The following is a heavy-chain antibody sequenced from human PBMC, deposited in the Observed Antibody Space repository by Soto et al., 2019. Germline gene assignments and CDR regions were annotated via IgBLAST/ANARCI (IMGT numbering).Heavy chain of an antibody. CDR2: ISSSGSTI. CDR1: GFTFSDYY. V-gene: IGHV3-11*01. Sequence: GESLKISCAASGFTFSDYYMSWIRQAPGKGLEWVSYISSSGSTIYYADSVKGRFTISRDNAKNSLYLQMNSLRAEDTAEYYCARDLPQGIAAAGPNDAFDIWGQGTMVTVSS. CDR3: ARDLPQGIAAAGPNDAFDI. D-gene: IGHD6-13*01. J-gene: IGHJ3*02.